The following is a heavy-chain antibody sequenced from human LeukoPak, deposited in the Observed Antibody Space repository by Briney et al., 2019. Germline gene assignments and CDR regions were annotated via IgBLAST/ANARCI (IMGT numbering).Heavy chain of an antibody. Sequence: GGSLRLSCAASGFTFSSYGMHWVRQAPGKGLEWVAFIRYDGSNKYYADSVKGRFTISRDNSKNTLYLQMNSLRSEDTAVYYCAKDIGSPDTPLTWGQGTLVTVSS. CDR2: IRYDGSNK. V-gene: IGHV3-30*02. CDR1: GFTFSSYG. CDR3: AKDIGSPDTPLT. J-gene: IGHJ5*02. D-gene: IGHD2-15*01.